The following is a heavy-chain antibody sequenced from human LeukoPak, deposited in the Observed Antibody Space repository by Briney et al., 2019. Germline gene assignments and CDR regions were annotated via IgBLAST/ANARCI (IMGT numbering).Heavy chain of an antibody. V-gene: IGHV3-48*03. CDR2: ISSSGSTI. D-gene: IGHD5-18*01. CDR1: GFTFSSYE. CDR3: ARVVSGIQLWLGY. Sequence: GGSLRLSCAASGFTFSSYEMNWDRQAPGKGLEWVSYISSSGSTIYYADSVKGRFTISRDNAKNSLYLQMNSLRAEDTAVYYCARVVSGIQLWLGYWGQGTLVTVSS. J-gene: IGHJ4*02.